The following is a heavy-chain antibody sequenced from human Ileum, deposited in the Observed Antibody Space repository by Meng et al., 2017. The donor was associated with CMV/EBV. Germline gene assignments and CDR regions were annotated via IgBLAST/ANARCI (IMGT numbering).Heavy chain of an antibody. CDR1: GFTFSSYA. CDR3: ARESRSISGMDV. D-gene: IGHD6-6*01. Sequence: GGSLRLSCAASGFTFSSYAMSWVRQAPGKGLEWVSYISSSGSTIYYADSVKGRFTISRDNAKNSLYLQMNSLRAEDTAIYYCARESRSISGMDVWGQGTTVTVSS. CDR2: ISSSGSTI. J-gene: IGHJ6*02. V-gene: IGHV3-48*03.